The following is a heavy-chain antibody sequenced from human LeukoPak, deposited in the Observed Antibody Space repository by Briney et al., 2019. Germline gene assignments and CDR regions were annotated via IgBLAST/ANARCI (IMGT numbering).Heavy chain of an antibody. V-gene: IGHV4-34*01. CDR3: ARGWYSSSWYGY. CDR2: INHSGST. CDR1: GGSFSGYY. D-gene: IGHD6-13*01. Sequence: SETLPLTCAVYGGSFSGYYWSWIRQPPGKGLEWIGEINHSGSTNYNPSLKSRVTISVDTSKNQFSLKLSSVTAADTAVYYCARGWYSSSWYGYWGQGTLVTVSS. J-gene: IGHJ4*02.